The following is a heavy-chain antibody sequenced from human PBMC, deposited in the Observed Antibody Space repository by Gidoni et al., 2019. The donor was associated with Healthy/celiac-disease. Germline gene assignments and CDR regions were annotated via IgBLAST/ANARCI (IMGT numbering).Heavy chain of an antibody. V-gene: IGHV3-21*01. CDR2: ISSSSSYI. J-gene: IGHJ4*02. CDR1: GFTFSSYS. D-gene: IGHD6-13*01. Sequence: EVQLVESGGGLVKPGGSLRLSRAAPGFTFSSYSMNWVRQAPGKGLEWVSSISSSSSYIYYADSVKGRFTISRDNAKNSLYLQMNSLRAEDTAVYYCARGGIAAALDYWGQGTLVTVSS. CDR3: ARGGIAAALDY.